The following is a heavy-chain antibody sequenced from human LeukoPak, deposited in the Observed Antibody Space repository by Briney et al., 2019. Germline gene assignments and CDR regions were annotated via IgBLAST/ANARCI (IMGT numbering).Heavy chain of an antibody. V-gene: IGHV3-72*01. J-gene: IGHJ4*02. D-gene: IGHD1-7*01. Sequence: GGSLRLSCATSGFTFSDHYMDWVRQAPGRGLEWVGRSKNRGQGYTIEYAASVKGRFTISRDESQSSLSLQLNNIKTDDTVVYYCVNGQFGTTIYGGQGTLVTVSS. CDR2: SKNRGQGYTI. CDR1: GFTFSDHY. CDR3: VNGQFGTTIY.